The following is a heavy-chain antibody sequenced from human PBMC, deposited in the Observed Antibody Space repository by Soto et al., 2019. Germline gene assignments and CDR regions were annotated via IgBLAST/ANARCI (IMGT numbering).Heavy chain of an antibody. J-gene: IGHJ5*02. CDR1: GYTLTELS. D-gene: IGHD2-15*01. CDR3: ATGGYCSGGSCYSNWFDP. V-gene: IGHV1-24*01. Sequence: ASVKVSCKVSGYTLTELSMHWVRQAPGKGLEWMGGFDPEDGETIYAQKFQGRVTMTEDTSTDTAYMELSSLRSEDTAVYYCATGGYCSGGSCYSNWFDPWGQGTLVTVSS. CDR2: FDPEDGET.